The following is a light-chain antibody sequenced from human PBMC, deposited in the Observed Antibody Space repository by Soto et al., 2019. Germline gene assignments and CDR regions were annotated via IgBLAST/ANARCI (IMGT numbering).Light chain of an antibody. Sequence: SSELTQPPAVSVPPGQTARITCSGDALPKQYAYWYQQKPGQAPVLVIYKNSERPSGIPERFSGSSPATTVMLTISGVQAEDEADYYCQSADSSGTYVVFGGGTKVTVL. CDR1: ALPKQY. CDR2: KNS. J-gene: IGLJ2*01. CDR3: QSADSSGTYVV. V-gene: IGLV3-25*03.